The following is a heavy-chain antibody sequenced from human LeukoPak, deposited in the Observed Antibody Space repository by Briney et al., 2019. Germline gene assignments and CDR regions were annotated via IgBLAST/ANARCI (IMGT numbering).Heavy chain of an antibody. CDR2: IMPNGETR. CDR3: ARDRDGGFAFDI. V-gene: IGHV3-64*01. Sequence: PGGSLRLSCAPSGFSFRNYVMHSVRQAPGKGLEYVSAIMPNGETRGYANSMKGRFTISRDNSKNTLYLQMGSLRAEDMAIYYCARDRDGGFAFDIWGQGTLVTVSS. D-gene: IGHD2-15*01. J-gene: IGHJ3*02. CDR1: GFSFRNYV.